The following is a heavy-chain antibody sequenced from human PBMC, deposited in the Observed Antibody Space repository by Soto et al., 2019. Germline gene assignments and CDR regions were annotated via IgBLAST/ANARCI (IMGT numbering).Heavy chain of an antibody. V-gene: IGHV3-13*01. CDR3: ARGVLGPGDYYYGMDV. J-gene: IGHJ6*02. D-gene: IGHD7-27*01. CDR1: GFTFSNYD. CDR2: IGAASDT. Sequence: XGSLRLSCAASGFTFSNYDMHWVRQAPGEGLEWVSGIGAASDTYYPVPVQGRFTVSRDNAKKSLYLQMNSLRAGDTAVYYCARGVLGPGDYYYGMDVWGQGTTVTVSS.